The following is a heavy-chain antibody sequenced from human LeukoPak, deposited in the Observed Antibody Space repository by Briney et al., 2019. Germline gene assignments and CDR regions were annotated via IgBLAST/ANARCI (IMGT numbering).Heavy chain of an antibody. Sequence: GGSLRLSCAASGFTVSSNYMSWVRQAPGKGLEWVSVIYSGGSTYYADSVKGRFTISRDNSKNTLYLQMNSLRAEDTAVYYCARAPPYYDILTGYPYYFDYWGQGTLVTVSS. CDR1: GFTVSSNY. D-gene: IGHD3-9*01. CDR2: IYSGGST. J-gene: IGHJ4*02. V-gene: IGHV3-53*01. CDR3: ARAPPYYDILTGYPYYFDY.